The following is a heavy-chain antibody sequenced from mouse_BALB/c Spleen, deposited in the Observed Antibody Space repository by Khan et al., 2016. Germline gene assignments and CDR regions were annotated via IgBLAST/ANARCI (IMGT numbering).Heavy chain of an antibody. CDR3: ARYRYSYCRSRYLYV. CDR2: INTYSGES. D-gene: IGHD1-1*01. V-gene: IGHV9-3-1*01. CDR1: GYTFTNYG. Sequence: QIQLVQSGPELKKPGKTVKISCKASGYTFTNYGRNWVKQAPGKGLKWMGWINTYSGESTYADDFKGRFAFSLETSAKTAYLQINNLKNEDTATYFCARYRYSYCRSRYLYVSVAGTTVTVSS. J-gene: IGHJ1*01.